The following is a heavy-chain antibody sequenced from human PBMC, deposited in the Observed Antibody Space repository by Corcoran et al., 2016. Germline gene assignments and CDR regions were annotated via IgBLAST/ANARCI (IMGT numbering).Heavy chain of an antibody. CDR1: GYTFTVYY. CDR3: ARGWGAGSYPPDY. D-gene: IGHD3-10*01. V-gene: IGHV1-2*02. Sequence: QVQLVQSGAEVKKPGASVKVSCKASGYTFTVYYMHCVRQAPGQGLEWMGWINPNSGGTNYAQKFQGRVTMTRDTSISTAYMELSRLRSDDTALYYCARGWGAGSYPPDYWGQGTLVTVSS. CDR2: INPNSGGT. J-gene: IGHJ4*01.